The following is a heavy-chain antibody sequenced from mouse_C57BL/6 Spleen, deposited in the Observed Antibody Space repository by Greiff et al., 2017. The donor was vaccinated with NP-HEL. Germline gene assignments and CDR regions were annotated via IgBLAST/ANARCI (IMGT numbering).Heavy chain of an antibody. J-gene: IGHJ4*01. V-gene: IGHV1-52*01. CDR1: GYTFTSYW. CDR3: ARGIYDGYSLYYAMDY. D-gene: IGHD2-3*01. Sequence: QVQLQQPGAELVRPGSSVKLSCKASGYTFTSYWMHWVKQRPIQGLEWIGNIDPSDSETHYNQKFKDKATLTVDKSSSTAYMQLSSLTSEDSAVYYCARGIYDGYSLYYAMDYWGQGTSVTVSS. CDR2: IDPSDSET.